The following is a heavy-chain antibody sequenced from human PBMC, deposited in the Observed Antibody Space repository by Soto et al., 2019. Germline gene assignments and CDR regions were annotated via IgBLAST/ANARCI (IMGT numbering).Heavy chain of an antibody. J-gene: IGHJ1*01. CDR2: ISYDGSNK. Sequence: GGSLRLSCAASGFTFGSYGMHWVRQAPGKGLEWVAVISYDGSNKYYADSVKGRFTISRDNSKNTLYLQMNSLRTEDTAVYYCAKDLTKYESSGYYYPPGFEYFKHWGQGTLVTVSS. V-gene: IGHV3-30*18. D-gene: IGHD3-22*01. CDR3: AKDLTKYESSGYYYPPGFEYFKH. CDR1: GFTFGSYG.